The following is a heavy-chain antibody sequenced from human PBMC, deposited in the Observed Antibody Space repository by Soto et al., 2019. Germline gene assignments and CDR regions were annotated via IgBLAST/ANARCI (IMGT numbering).Heavy chain of an antibody. D-gene: IGHD2-21*02. CDR2: IYWDNDK. V-gene: IGHV2-5*02. CDR3: VHSRCGGDCLQSYSSHYYYGLDV. CDR1: GFSLNTGGLG. Sequence: QITLKESGPTLVKPTQTLTLTCTFSGFSLNTGGLGVGWIRQPPGKALEWLALIYWDNDKRYSPSLMSRLTITNDTSKNQVVLTMTNMDPVDAATYYCVHSRCGGDCLQSYSSHYYYGLDVWGQGTTVTVSS. J-gene: IGHJ6*02.